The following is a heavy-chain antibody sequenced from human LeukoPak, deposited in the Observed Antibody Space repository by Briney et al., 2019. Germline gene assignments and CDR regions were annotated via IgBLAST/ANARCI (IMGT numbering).Heavy chain of an antibody. CDR1: GYTFTGYY. Sequence: GASVKVSCKASGYTFTGYYMHWVRQAPGQGLEWMGWINPNSGGTNYAQKFQGRVTMTRDTSISTAYMELSRLRSDDTAVYYCARRGGDYGGHDAFDIWGQGTMVTVSS. J-gene: IGHJ3*02. CDR2: INPNSGGT. D-gene: IGHD4-23*01. V-gene: IGHV1-2*02. CDR3: ARRGGDYGGHDAFDI.